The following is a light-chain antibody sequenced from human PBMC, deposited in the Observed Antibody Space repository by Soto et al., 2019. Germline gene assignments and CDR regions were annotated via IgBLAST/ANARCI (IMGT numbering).Light chain of an antibody. CDR2: GDS. CDR1: SSNIGADYD. J-gene: IGLJ2*01. Sequence: QSVLTQPPSVSGAPGQRATISCTGSSSNIGADYDVHWYQQLPGTAPKLLIYGDSNRPSGVPDRFSGSKSGTSASLAITGLQAEDEADYYCQSYDSSLSGSIFGGGTKLTVL. V-gene: IGLV1-40*01. CDR3: QSYDSSLSGSI.